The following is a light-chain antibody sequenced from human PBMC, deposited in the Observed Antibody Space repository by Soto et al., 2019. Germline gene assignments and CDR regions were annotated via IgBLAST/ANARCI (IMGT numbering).Light chain of an antibody. CDR1: TSDVGGYHY. CDR2: EIS. J-gene: IGLJ1*01. CDR3: SSYTSSSTLV. V-gene: IGLV2-14*01. Sequence: QSVLTQPASVSVSPGQSVTISCTGTTSDVGGYHYVSWYQHHPGKAPKLMIYEISTRPSGVSDRFSGSKSGNTASLTISGLQAEDEADYYCSSYTSSSTLVFGTGTKVTVL.